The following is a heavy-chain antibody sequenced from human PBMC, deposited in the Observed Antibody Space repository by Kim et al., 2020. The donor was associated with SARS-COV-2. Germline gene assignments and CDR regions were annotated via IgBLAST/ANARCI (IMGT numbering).Heavy chain of an antibody. Sequence: PSLKSRVTISVDTSKNQFSLKLSSVTAADTAVYYCARGRDFWSGYYSYFYWGQGTLVTVSS. J-gene: IGHJ4*02. V-gene: IGHV4-34*01. CDR3: ARGRDFWSGYYSYFY. D-gene: IGHD3-3*01.